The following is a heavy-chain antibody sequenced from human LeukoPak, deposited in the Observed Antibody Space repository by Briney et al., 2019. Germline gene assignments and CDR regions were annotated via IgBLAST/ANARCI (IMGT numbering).Heavy chain of an antibody. CDR2: ISYDGSNK. J-gene: IGHJ4*02. D-gene: IGHD6-6*01. CDR1: GFTFSSYV. Sequence: PGGSLRLSCAASGFTFSSYVMHWVRQAPGKGLEYVAIISYDGSNKYYADSVKGRFTISRDNSKNTLYLQMNSLRAEDTAVYYCALIQTYSSSNYWGQGTLVTVSS. CDR3: ALIQTYSSSNY. V-gene: IGHV3-30*03.